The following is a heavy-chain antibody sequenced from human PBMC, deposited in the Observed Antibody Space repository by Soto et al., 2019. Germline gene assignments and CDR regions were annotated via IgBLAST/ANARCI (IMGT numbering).Heavy chain of an antibody. CDR3: AKDLVLAVVTALIDY. D-gene: IGHD2-15*01. Sequence: TGGSLRLSCSASGFTFSSYGMHWVRQAPGKGLEWVAVISYDGSNKYYADSVKGRFTISRDNSKNTLYLQMNSLRAEDTAVYYCAKDLVLAVVTALIDYWGQGTLVTVSS. CDR2: ISYDGSNK. J-gene: IGHJ4*02. V-gene: IGHV3-30*18. CDR1: GFTFSSYG.